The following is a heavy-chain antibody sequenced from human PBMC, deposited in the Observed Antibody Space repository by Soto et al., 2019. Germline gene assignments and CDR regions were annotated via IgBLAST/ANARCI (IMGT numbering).Heavy chain of an antibody. CDR3: AKDPKCCTIGSHFLDNWFDP. Sequence: GGSLRLSCAASGFNFGIYWMSWVRQAPGKGLEWVATIKGDASEKKYVGSVKGRFTTSRDNAKTSLFLQMDSPRAEDTAMYYCAKDPKCCTIGSHFLDNWFDPWGQGTLVTVSS. CDR2: IKGDASEK. J-gene: IGHJ5*02. D-gene: IGHD2-8*01. CDR1: GFNFGIYW. V-gene: IGHV3-7*03.